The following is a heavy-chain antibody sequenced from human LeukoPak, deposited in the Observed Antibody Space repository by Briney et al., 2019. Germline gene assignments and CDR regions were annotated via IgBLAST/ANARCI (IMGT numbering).Heavy chain of an antibody. CDR2: ITGNGIST. V-gene: IGHV3-23*01. CDR3: AKVTGGDMITYGGLDY. CDR1: GFTFSSYA. J-gene: IGHJ4*02. D-gene: IGHD3-16*01. Sequence: GGSLRLSCAASGFTFSSYAMHWVRQAPGKGLEWVSAITGNGISTYYADSVKGRFTISRDNPKNTLYLQMHSLRAEDTAIYYCAKVTGGDMITYGGLDYWGQGTLVTVSS.